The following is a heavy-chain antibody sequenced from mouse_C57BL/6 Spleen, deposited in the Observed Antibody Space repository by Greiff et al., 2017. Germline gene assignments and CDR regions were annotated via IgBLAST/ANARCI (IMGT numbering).Heavy chain of an antibody. D-gene: IGHD2-10*01. CDR3: AREAYYSYYFDY. CDR1: GFTFSSYA. J-gene: IGHJ2*01. CDR2: ISDGGSYT. Sequence: EVMLVESGGGLVKPGGSLKLSCAASGFTFSSYAMSWVRQTPEKRLEWVATISDGGSYTYYPDNVKGRFTISRDNAKNNLYLQMSHLKSEDTAMYYCAREAYYSYYFDYWGQGTTLTVSS. V-gene: IGHV5-4*01.